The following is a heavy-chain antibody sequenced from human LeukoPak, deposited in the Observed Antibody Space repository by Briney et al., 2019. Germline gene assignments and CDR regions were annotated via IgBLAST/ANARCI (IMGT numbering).Heavy chain of an antibody. J-gene: IGHJ2*01. CDR2: FDPEDGET. Sequence: ASVKVSCKVSGYTLTELSMHWVRQAPGKGLEWMGGFDPEDGETIYAQKFQGRVTMTEDTSTDTAYMELSSLRSEDTAVYYCATRSGYSGYDYGNWYFYLWGRGTLVTVSS. CDR3: ATRSGYSGYDYGNWYFYL. D-gene: IGHD5-12*01. CDR1: GYTLTELS. V-gene: IGHV1-24*01.